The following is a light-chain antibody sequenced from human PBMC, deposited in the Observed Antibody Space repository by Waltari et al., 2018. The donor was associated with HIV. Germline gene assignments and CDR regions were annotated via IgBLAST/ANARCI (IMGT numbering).Light chain of an antibody. Sequence: QSALTQPPSVSGAPGQRVTISCSETPSNIGAVSDVHWYQQLPGTAPKLLIYGDNNRPSGVPDRFSGSKSGTSASLTITWLQAEDEADYYCQSYDTSLSGSKVFGGGTKLTVL. V-gene: IGLV1-40*01. J-gene: IGLJ3*02. CDR3: QSYDTSLSGSKV. CDR1: PSNIGAVSD. CDR2: GDN.